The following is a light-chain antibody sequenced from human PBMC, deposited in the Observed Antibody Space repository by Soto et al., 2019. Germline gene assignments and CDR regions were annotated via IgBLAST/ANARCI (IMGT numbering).Light chain of an antibody. CDR3: QQYNYWPRA. V-gene: IGKV3-15*01. CDR1: QSVSSN. J-gene: IGKJ4*01. CDR2: GAS. Sequence: EIVMTQSPVTLSVSPGERATLSCRASQSVSSNLAWYQQKPGQAPRLLIYGASTRATGIPARFSGSGSGTEFTLTISSLQSEDFAVYYCQQYNYWPRAFGGGTKVEIK.